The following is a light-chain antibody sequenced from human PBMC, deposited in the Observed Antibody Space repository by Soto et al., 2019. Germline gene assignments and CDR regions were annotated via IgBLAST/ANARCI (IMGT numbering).Light chain of an antibody. CDR3: CSYAGSPRYV. V-gene: IGLV2-11*01. Sequence: QSALTQPRSVSGSPGQSVTISCTGISGDVGYYNYVSWYQQHPGKAPKVMIYDVSERPSGVPDRFSGSKSGNTASLTISGLQAEDEADYYCCSYAGSPRYVFGTGTKLTVL. CDR2: DVS. J-gene: IGLJ1*01. CDR1: SGDVGYYNY.